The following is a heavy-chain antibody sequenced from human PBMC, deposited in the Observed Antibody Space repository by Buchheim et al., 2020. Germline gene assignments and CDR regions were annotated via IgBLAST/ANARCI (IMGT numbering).Heavy chain of an antibody. D-gene: IGHD3-22*01. CDR2: IFHTGST. J-gene: IGHJ4*02. CDR3: ARTGRHYDSDGPPFDY. V-gene: IGHV4-4*02. CDR1: GASISSNNW. Sequence: QVQLQESDPGLVRPSGTLSLTCAVSGASISSNNWWNWVRQPPGKGLQWIGDIFHTGSTHYKSSLKSRVTISIDKSRNQFSLKLTSVTAADTAVYYCARTGRHYDSDGPPFDYWGQGTL.